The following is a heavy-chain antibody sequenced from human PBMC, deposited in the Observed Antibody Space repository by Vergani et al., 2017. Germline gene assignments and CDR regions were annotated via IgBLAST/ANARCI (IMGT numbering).Heavy chain of an antibody. CDR3: AKDAGVAVAGTFYYYYMDV. D-gene: IGHD6-19*01. V-gene: IGHV3-9*01. Sequence: EVQLVESGGGLVQPGRSLRLSCAASGFTFDDYAMHWVRQAPGKGLEWVSGISWNSGSIGYADSVKGRFTISRDNAKNSLYLQMNSLRAEDTALYYCAKDAGVAVAGTFYYYYMDVWGKGTTVTVSS. CDR2: ISWNSGSI. CDR1: GFTFDDYA. J-gene: IGHJ6*03.